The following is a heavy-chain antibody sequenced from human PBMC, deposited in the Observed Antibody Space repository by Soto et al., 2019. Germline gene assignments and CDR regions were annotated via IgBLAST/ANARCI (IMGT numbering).Heavy chain of an antibody. CDR2: IVVGSGNT. Sequence: SVKVSCKASGFTFTSSAVQWLRQARGQRLEWIGWIVVGSGNTNYAQKFQERVTITRDMSTSTAYMELSSLRSEDTAVYYCAADPNYDFWSGYGSNNWFDPWGQGTLVTVSS. CDR3: AADPNYDFWSGYGSNNWFDP. D-gene: IGHD3-3*01. J-gene: IGHJ5*02. V-gene: IGHV1-58*01. CDR1: GFTFTSSA.